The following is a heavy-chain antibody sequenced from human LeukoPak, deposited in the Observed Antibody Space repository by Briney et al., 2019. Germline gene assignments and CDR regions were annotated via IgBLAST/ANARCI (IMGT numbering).Heavy chain of an antibody. J-gene: IGHJ5*02. Sequence: GGSLRLSCAASGITFSSSAMHWVRQSPGKGLEWVALISYDGSHQFYADSVKGRFSGSRDNSKNTLYLQMNNLRPEDTAVYYCARDSGGNWFDPWGQGTLVTVSS. CDR3: ARDSGGNWFDP. CDR1: GITFSSSA. V-gene: IGHV3-30*04. D-gene: IGHD3-10*01. CDR2: ISYDGSHQ.